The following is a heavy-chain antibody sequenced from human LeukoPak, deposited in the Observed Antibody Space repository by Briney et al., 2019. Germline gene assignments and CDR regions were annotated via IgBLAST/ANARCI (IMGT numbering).Heavy chain of an antibody. Sequence: ASVKVSCKASGGTFSSYAISWVRQAPGQGLEWMGWMNPNSGNTGYAQKFQGRVTMTRNTSISTAYMELSSLRSEDTAVYYCARSGVAVTTEDYWGQGTLVTVSS. CDR3: ARSGVAVTTEDY. J-gene: IGHJ4*02. CDR1: GGTFSSYA. V-gene: IGHV1-8*02. CDR2: MNPNSGNT. D-gene: IGHD4-17*01.